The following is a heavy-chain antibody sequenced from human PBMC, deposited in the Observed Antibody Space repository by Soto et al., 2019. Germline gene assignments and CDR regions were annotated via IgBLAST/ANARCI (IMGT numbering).Heavy chain of an antibody. V-gene: IGHV4-38-2*01. CDR1: GYSIASGYY. Sequence: PSETLSLTCAVSGYSIASGYYWAWIRQSPEKGLEWIGSIYHAGSVYYNPSLNSRVAVSLDTSKNHFSLKLTSVTAADTAVYYCARTFDYYGMDVWGQGTTVTVSS. CDR3: ARTFDYYGMDV. J-gene: IGHJ6*02. CDR2: IYHAGSV.